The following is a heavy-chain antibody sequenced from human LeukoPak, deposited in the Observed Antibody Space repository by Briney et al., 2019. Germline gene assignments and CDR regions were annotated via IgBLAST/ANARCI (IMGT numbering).Heavy chain of an antibody. CDR2: IIPIFGTA. J-gene: IGHJ3*02. D-gene: IGHD1-26*01. V-gene: IGHV1-69*13. CDR3: ARGRWSYHPFDAFDI. CDR1: GGTFSSYA. Sequence: SVKVSCKASGGTFSSYAISWVRQAPGQGLEWMGGIIPIFGTADYAQKFQGRVTITADESTSTAYMELSSLRSEDTAVYYCARGRWSYHPFDAFDIWGQGTMVTVSS.